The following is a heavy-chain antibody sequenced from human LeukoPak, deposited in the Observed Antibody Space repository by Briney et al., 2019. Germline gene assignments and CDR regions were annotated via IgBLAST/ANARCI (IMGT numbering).Heavy chain of an antibody. V-gene: IGHV3-48*03. CDR1: GFTFSSYE. Sequence: GGSLRLSCAASGFTFSSYEMNWVRQAPGKGLEWVSYISSSGSTIYYADSVKGRFTISRDNAKNSLYLQMNSLRAEDTAVYCAELGITMIGGVWGKGTTVTISS. CDR2: ISSSGSTI. D-gene: IGHD3-10*02. CDR3: AELGITMIGGV. J-gene: IGHJ6*04.